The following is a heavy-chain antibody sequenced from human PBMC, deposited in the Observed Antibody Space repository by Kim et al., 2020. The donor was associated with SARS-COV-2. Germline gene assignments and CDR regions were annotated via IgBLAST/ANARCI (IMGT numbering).Heavy chain of an antibody. CDR2: INTNTGNP. J-gene: IGHJ6*02. V-gene: IGHV7-4-1*02. CDR3: ARTGLWDYYYYGMDV. CDR1: GYTFTSYA. Sequence: ASVKVSCKASGYTFTSYAMNWVRQAPGQGLEWMGWINTNTGNPTYAQGFTGRFVFSLDTSVSTAYLQISSLKAEDTAVYYCARTGLWDYYYYGMDVWGQGTTVTVSS. D-gene: IGHD5-18*01.